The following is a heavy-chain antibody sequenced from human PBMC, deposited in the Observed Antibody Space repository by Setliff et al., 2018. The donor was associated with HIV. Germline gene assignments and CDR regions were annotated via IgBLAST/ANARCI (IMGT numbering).Heavy chain of an antibody. CDR2: MNPKSGNS. J-gene: IGHJ4*02. CDR1: GYTFSNYD. CDR3: ARGRYSSGLTDY. Sequence: SVKVSCKASGYTFSNYDINWVRQATGQGLEWMGWMNPKSGNSGHAQKFQGRITMTRNTSITTAYMELISLKSEDTAVYYCARGRYSSGLTDYWGQGTLVTVSS. V-gene: IGHV1-8*02. D-gene: IGHD6-19*01.